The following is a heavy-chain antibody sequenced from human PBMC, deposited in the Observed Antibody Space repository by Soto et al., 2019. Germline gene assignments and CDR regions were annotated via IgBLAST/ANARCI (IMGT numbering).Heavy chain of an antibody. J-gene: IGHJ1*01. CDR1: GFTFSTYA. D-gene: IGHD3-22*01. Sequence: QVHLVESGGGVVQPGRSLRLSCAASGFTFSTYAMHWVRQAPGKGLEWVAVISFDGNNKYYADSVKGRFTISRDTSKNTLFLHMNSLRGDDTAVYYCARAPLLFGDSGGYYLGIPEYFQHWGQGTLVTVSS. CDR2: ISFDGNNK. V-gene: IGHV3-30-3*01. CDR3: ARAPLLFGDSGGYYLGIPEYFQH.